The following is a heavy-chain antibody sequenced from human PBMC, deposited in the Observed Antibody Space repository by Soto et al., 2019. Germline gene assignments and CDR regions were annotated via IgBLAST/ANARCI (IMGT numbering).Heavy chain of an antibody. CDR1: EYTSTDNY. CDR2: LNPNSGAT. J-gene: IGHJ4*02. D-gene: IGHD2-2*01. CDR3: ARQSCGSTSCFYDY. Sequence: GASVKVSCKTSEYTSTDNYIYWIRQAPGQGLEWMGWLNPNSGATDFAQRFQGRVTLTSDTSISTAYMELNRLTSDDTAVFYCARQSCGSTSCFYDYWGPGTLVTVSS. V-gene: IGHV1-2*02.